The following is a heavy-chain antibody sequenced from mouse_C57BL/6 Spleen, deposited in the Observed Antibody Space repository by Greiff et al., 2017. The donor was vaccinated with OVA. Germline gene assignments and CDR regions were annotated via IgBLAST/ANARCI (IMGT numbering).Heavy chain of an antibody. D-gene: IGHD1-1*01. CDR1: GYAFSSYW. J-gene: IGHJ2*01. CDR2: IYPGDGDT. Sequence: QVQLKESGAELVKPGASVKISCKASGYAFSSYWMNWVKQRPGKGLEWIGQIYPGDGDTNYNGKFKGKATLTADKSSSTAYMQLSSLTSEDSAVYFCARWDYYGSLDDWGQGTTLTVSS. V-gene: IGHV1-80*01. CDR3: ARWDYYGSLDD.